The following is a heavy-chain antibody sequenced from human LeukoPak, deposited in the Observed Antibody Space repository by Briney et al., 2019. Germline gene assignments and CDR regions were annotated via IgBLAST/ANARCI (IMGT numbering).Heavy chain of an antibody. D-gene: IGHD2-2*01. V-gene: IGHV3-48*01. CDR1: GFTFSSYS. Sequence: PGGSLRLSCAASGFTFSSYSMNWVRQAPGQGLEWVSYISSSSSTIYYADSVKGRFTISRDNAKNSLYLQMNSLRAEDTAVYYCARKRVVPAAYSPYFDYWGQGTLVTVSS. CDR2: ISSSSSTI. J-gene: IGHJ4*02. CDR3: ARKRVVPAAYSPYFDY.